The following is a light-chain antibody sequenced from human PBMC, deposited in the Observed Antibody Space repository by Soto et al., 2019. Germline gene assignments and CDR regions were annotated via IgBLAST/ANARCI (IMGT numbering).Light chain of an antibody. J-gene: IGLJ2*01. Sequence: QSVLTQPASVSGSPGQSITISCTGTSSDVGGYNYVSWYQQHPGKAPKLMIYDVSNRPSRVSNRFSGSKSGNTASLTISGLQAEDEADYYCSSYTSSSTLVFGGGTKVTVL. CDR3: SSYTSSSTLV. CDR1: SSDVGGYNY. CDR2: DVS. V-gene: IGLV2-14*01.